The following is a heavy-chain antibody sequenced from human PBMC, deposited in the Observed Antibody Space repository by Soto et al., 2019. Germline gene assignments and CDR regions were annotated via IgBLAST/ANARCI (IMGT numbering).Heavy chain of an antibody. V-gene: IGHV4-30-4*01. CDR3: ARESYYDSSGPPYGMDV. CDR1: GGSISSGDYY. CDR2: IYYSGST. D-gene: IGHD3-22*01. J-gene: IGHJ6*02. Sequence: QVQLQESGPGLVKPSQTLSLTCTVSGGSISSGDYYWSWIRQPPGKVLEWIGYIYYSGSTYYNPSLKRRVTISVDTSKNQFSLKLSSVTAADTAVYYCARESYYDSSGPPYGMDVWGQGTTVTVSS.